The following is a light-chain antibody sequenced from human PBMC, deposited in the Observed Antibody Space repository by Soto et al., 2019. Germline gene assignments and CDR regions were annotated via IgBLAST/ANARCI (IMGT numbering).Light chain of an antibody. CDR2: DAS. J-gene: IGKJ4*01. Sequence: DIQMTQSRSSLSASVGDRVTITCQESQDISNYLNWYQQKPGKAPKLLIYDASNLETAVPSRFSGSGSGTDFTFTISSLQPEDIATYYCQQYDNLPTFGGGTKVDIK. CDR1: QDISNY. CDR3: QQYDNLPT. V-gene: IGKV1-33*01.